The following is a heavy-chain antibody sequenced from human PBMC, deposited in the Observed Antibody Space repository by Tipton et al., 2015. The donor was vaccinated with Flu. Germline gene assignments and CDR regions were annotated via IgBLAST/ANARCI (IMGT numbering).Heavy chain of an antibody. CDR3: ARGGHYYDFWSGYGMDY. V-gene: IGHV3-13*01. Sequence: SLRLSCAASGFTFSSYDMHWVRQATGKGLEWVSAIGTAGDTYYPGSVKGRFTISRENAKNSLYLQMNSLRAGDTAVYYCARGGHYYDFWSGYGMDYWGQGTLVTVSS. CDR2: IGTAGDT. D-gene: IGHD3-3*01. CDR1: GFTFSSYD. J-gene: IGHJ4*02.